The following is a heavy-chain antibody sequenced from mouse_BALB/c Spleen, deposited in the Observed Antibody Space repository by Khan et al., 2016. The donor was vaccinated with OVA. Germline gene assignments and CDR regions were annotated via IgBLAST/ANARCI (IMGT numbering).Heavy chain of an antibody. J-gene: IGHJ3*01. Sequence: EVELVESGGDLVKPGGSLKLSCAASGFTFSSYSMSWVRQTPDKRLEWVASISSGGDYTYYPASVKGRFTISRDNAKNTLYLQMSDLKSEDTAMYYGADHLTGSVAYWGQGTLVTVSA. CDR2: ISSGGDYT. V-gene: IGHV5-6*01. CDR3: ADHLTGSVAY. CDR1: GFTFSSYS. D-gene: IGHD4-1*01.